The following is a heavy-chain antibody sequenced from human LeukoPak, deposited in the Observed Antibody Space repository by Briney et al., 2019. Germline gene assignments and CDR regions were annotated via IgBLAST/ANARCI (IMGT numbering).Heavy chain of an antibody. CDR3: AKDVTISAAPFAP. V-gene: IGHV3-30*02. CDR1: GFTFSSYG. D-gene: IGHD4-11*01. Sequence: GGSLRLSCAASGFTFSSYGMHWVRQAPGKGLEWVAFIWYDGSNKYYADSVKGRFTISRDNSKNTLYLQMNSLRAEDTAVYYCAKDVTISAAPFAPGGRETVVPVSS. CDR2: IWYDGSNK. J-gene: IGHJ5*02.